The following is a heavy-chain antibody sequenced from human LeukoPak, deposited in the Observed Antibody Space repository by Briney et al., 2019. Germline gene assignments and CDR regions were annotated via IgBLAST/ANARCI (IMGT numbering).Heavy chain of an antibody. D-gene: IGHD4-11*01. J-gene: IGHJ6*02. Sequence: SETLSLTCTVSGGSISSNYSSWIRQPPGKGLEWIGFIYYTGSTNHNSSLKSRVTLSIDTSKNQLSLKLSSVSAADTAVYYCAAYSLYNGMDVWGQGTTVTVS. CDR1: GGSISSNY. CDR2: IYYTGST. V-gene: IGHV4-59*01. CDR3: AAYSLYNGMDV.